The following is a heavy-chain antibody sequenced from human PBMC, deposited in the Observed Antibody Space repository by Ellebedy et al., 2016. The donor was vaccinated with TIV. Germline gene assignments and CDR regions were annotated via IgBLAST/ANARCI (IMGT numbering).Heavy chain of an antibody. D-gene: IGHD2-21*02. CDR3: TRLLRVGVTTLNWFDP. Sequence: GGSLRLSXAASGFTFSGSAMHWVRQASGKGLEWVGRIRSKANSYATAYAASVKGRFTISRDDSKNAAYLQMNSLKTEDTAVYYCTRLLRVGVTTLNWFDPWGQGTLVTVSS. CDR2: IRSKANSYAT. V-gene: IGHV3-73*01. J-gene: IGHJ5*02. CDR1: GFTFSGSA.